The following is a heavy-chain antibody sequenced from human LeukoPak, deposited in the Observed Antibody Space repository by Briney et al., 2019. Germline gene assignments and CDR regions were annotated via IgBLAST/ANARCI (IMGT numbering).Heavy chain of an antibody. CDR2: IYISGSGST. V-gene: IGHV4-4*07. Sequence: SETQSLTCTVSGGSISSYYRSWIRQPAGKGLEWIGRIYISGSGSTNYNPSLKSRVTMSVDTSKNQFSLKLSSVTAADTAVYYCARDKRVAVAGTYIYYYYMDVWGKGTTVTVSS. D-gene: IGHD6-19*01. CDR3: ARDKRVAVAGTYIYYYYMDV. CDR1: GGSISSYY. J-gene: IGHJ6*03.